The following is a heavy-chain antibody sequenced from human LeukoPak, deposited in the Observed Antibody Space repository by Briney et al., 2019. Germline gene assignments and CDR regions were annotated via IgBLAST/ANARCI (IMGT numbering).Heavy chain of an antibody. CDR3: ARDSTYYYDSGSSGPHYFDN. J-gene: IGHJ4*02. CDR2: ISSGGTYE. Sequence: GGSLRLSCAASGFTFSNYAMHWVRQAPGKGLEWVSLISSGGTYEYYADSVKGRFTISRDNSENTLYLQLNSLRAEDTAVYYCARDSTYYYDSGSSGPHYFDNWGQGTLVTVSS. D-gene: IGHD3-10*01. V-gene: IGHV3-30*01. CDR1: GFTFSNYA.